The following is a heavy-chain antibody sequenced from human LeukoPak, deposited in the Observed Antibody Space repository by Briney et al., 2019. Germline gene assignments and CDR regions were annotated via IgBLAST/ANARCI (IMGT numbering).Heavy chain of an antibody. J-gene: IGHJ4*02. D-gene: IGHD1-7*01. V-gene: IGHV3-53*01. CDR3: AKDGKTRNWNYFQAKPVY. CDR2: IYSGGST. CDR1: GFTVSSNY. Sequence: GGSLKLSCAASGFTVSSNYMSWVRQAPGKGLEWVSVIYSGGSTYYADSVKGRFTISRDNSKNTLYLQMNSLRAEDTAIYYCAKDGKTRNWNYFQAKPVYWGQGTLVTVSS.